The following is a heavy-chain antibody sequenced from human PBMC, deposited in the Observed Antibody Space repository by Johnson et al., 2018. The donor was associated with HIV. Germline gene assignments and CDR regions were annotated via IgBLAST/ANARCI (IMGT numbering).Heavy chain of an antibody. V-gene: IGHV3-23*04. CDR3: ARLPSGYSRDAFDI. CDR2: ISGSGGST. D-gene: IGHD5-18*01. J-gene: IGHJ3*02. CDR1: GFTFAYYG. Sequence: VPLVESGGGVVRPGGSLRLSCTASGFTFAYYGMSWVRQAPGKGLEWVSGISGSGGSTYYADSVKGRFTISRDNFKNTLHLQMNSLRPEDTAIYYCARLPSGYSRDAFDIWGQGTMVTVSS.